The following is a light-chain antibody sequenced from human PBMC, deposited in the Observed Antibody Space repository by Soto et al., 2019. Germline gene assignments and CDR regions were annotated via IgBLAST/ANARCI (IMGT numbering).Light chain of an antibody. CDR3: QQHYNYPT. Sequence: DIQMTQSPSTLSGSVGDRATITCRASQTISSWLAWYQQKPGKAPKLLIYKASTLKSGVPSRFSGSGSGTEFTLTISSLQPDDFATYYCQQHYNYPTFGQGTKVDIK. CDR1: QTISSW. CDR2: KAS. J-gene: IGKJ1*01. V-gene: IGKV1-5*03.